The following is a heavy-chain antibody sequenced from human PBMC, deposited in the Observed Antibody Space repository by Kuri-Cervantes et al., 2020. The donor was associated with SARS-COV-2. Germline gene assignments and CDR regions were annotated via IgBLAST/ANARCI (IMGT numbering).Heavy chain of an antibody. V-gene: IGHV4-59*01. D-gene: IGHD3-3*01. Sequence: SETLSLTCTVSGGSISSYYWSWIRQPPGKGLEWIGYIYYSGSTNYNPSLKSRVTISVDTSKNQFSLKLSSVTAADTAVYYCARGTYYDFWSGYNYYGMGVWGQGTMVTVSS. J-gene: IGHJ6*02. CDR2: IYYSGST. CDR1: GGSISSYY. CDR3: ARGTYYDFWSGYNYYGMGV.